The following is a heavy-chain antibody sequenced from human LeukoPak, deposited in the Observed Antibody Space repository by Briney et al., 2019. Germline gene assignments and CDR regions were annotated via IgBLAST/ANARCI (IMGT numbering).Heavy chain of an antibody. V-gene: IGHV1-2*06. D-gene: IGHD2-2*01. J-gene: IGHJ4*02. Sequence: ASVKVSCKASGYSFTAHYMHWIRQAPGQGLEWMGHSNPDNVGTKYAPKFQGRVTMTRDTSIATAYMELSRLRSDDAAVYYCARDKTYCSGTSCAHYFDFWGQGTLVTVSS. CDR3: ARDKTYCSGTSCAHYFDF. CDR1: GYSFTAHY. CDR2: SNPDNVGT.